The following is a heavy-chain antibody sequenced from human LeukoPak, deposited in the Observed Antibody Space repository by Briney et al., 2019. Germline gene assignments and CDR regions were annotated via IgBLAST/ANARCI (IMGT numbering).Heavy chain of an antibody. V-gene: IGHV4-34*01. D-gene: IGHD6-13*01. CDR3: ARTRKQQLIKRGWFDP. CDR1: GGSFSGYY. CDR2: INHSGST. Sequence: SETLSLTCAVYGGSFSGYYWSWIRQPPGKGLEWIGEINHSGSTNYNPSLKSRVTISVDTSKNQFSLKLSSVTAADTAVYYCARTRKQQLIKRGWFDPWGQGTLVTVSS. J-gene: IGHJ5*02.